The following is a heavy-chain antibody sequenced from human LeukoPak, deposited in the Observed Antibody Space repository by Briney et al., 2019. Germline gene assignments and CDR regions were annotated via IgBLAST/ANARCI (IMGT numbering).Heavy chain of an antibody. J-gene: IGHJ6*03. D-gene: IGHD3-9*01. CDR2: MNPNSGNT. CDR1: GYTFTSYD. Sequence: GASVKVSCKASGYTFTSYDINWVRQATGQGLEWMGWMNPNSGNTGYAQRFQGRVTMTRNTSISTAYMELSSLRSEDTAVYYCARGRVDILTGHSFYYYYMDVWGKGTTVTVSS. CDR3: ARGRVDILTGHSFYYYYMDV. V-gene: IGHV1-8*01.